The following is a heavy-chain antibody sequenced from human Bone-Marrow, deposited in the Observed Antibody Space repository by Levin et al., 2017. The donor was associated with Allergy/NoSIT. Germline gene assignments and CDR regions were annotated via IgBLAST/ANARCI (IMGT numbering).Heavy chain of an antibody. Sequence: RASETLSLTCDVSGGSISSGSYLWTWIRQPPGKGLEYIGHIFYSGRTNYNPSLQSRVALSVDTSKNQIFLTLSSVTAADTALYYCARFRLGVAATLFDSWGQGTLVTVSS. CDR1: GGSISSGSYL. J-gene: IGHJ4*02. CDR3: ARFRLGVAATLFDS. D-gene: IGHD2-15*01. CDR2: IFYSGRT. V-gene: IGHV4-61*01.